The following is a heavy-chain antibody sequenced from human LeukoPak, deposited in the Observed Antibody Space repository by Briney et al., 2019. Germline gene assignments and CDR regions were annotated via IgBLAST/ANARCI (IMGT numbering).Heavy chain of an antibody. J-gene: IGHJ6*02. D-gene: IGHD5-12*01. CDR2: ISYDGSNK. V-gene: IGHV3-30*18. CDR3: AKDLREEDIVATPPFGMDV. CDR1: GFTFSSYG. Sequence: GGSLRLSCAASGFTFSSYGMHWVRQAPGKGLEWVAVISYDGSNKYYADSVKGRFTISRDNFKNTLYLQMNSLRAEDTAVYYCAKDLREEDIVATPPFGMDVWGQGTTVTVPS.